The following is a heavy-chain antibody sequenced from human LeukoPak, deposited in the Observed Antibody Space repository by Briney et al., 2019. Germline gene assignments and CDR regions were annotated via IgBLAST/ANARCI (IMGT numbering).Heavy chain of an antibody. Sequence: APVKVSCKASGYSFSGYFIHWVRQAAGQGLEWMGRINSNSGVTEYAQNFQGRVAMSRDTSINTASMELSWLTSDDTAVYYCARDLSSTPNWEFDYWGQGTLVTVSS. CDR1: GYSFSGYF. D-gene: IGHD7-27*01. V-gene: IGHV1-2*06. CDR3: ARDLSSTPNWEFDY. CDR2: INSNSGVT. J-gene: IGHJ4*02.